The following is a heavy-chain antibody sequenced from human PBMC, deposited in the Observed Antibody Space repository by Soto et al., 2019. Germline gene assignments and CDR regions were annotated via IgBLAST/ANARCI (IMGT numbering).Heavy chain of an antibody. J-gene: IGHJ4*02. D-gene: IGHD2-15*01. CDR3: VKQAHGLDGVAFDY. V-gene: IGHV3-64D*06. Sequence: PGGSLRLSCSASGFIFSESTIYWVRQVPGKGLEAISAVSTSGSSTYYADSVKDRFTISRDNSKNTLFLQMGSLRPEDTAIYYCVKQAHGLDGVAFDYWGQGTQVTAPQ. CDR1: GFIFSEST. CDR2: VSTSGSST.